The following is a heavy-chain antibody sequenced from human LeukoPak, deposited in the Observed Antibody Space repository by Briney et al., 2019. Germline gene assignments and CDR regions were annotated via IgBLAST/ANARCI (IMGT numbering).Heavy chain of an antibody. Sequence: SETLSLTCAVYGGSFSGYYWSWIRQPPGKGLEWIGEINHSGSTNYNPSLKSRVTISVDTSKNQFSLKLSSVTAADTAVYYCARWGILTGYYPRRNWFDPWGQGTLVTVSS. CDR1: GGSFSGYY. CDR3: ARWGILTGYYPRRNWFDP. V-gene: IGHV4-34*01. D-gene: IGHD3-9*01. CDR2: INHSGST. J-gene: IGHJ5*02.